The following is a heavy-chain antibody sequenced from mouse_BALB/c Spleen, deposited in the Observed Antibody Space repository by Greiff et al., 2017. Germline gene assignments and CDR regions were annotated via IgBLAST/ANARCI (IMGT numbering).Heavy chain of an antibody. CDR2: ISSGGGST. D-gene: IGHD1-1*01. CDR3: ARNYGSPYFDY. J-gene: IGHJ2*01. V-gene: IGHV5-12-1*01. Sequence: EVKLVESGGGLVKPGGSLKLSCAASGFAFSSYDMSWVRQTPEKRLEWVAYISSGGGSTYYPDTVKGRFTISRDNAKNTLYLQMSSLKSEDTAMYYCARNYGSPYFDYWGQGTTLTVSS. CDR1: GFAFSSYD.